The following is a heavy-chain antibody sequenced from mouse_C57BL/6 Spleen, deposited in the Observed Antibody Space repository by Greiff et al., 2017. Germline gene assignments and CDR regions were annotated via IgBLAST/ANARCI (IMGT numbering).Heavy chain of an antibody. V-gene: IGHV1-39*01. CDR3: AREGTRGGFAY. Sequence: EVKLVESGPELVKPGASVKISCKASGYSFTDYNMNWVKQSNGKSLEWIGVINPNYGTTSYNQKFKGKATLTVDQSSIAADMQLNRLTSEDSAVYYCAREGTRGGFAYWGQGTLVTVSA. CDR1: GYSFTDYN. D-gene: IGHD3-3*01. J-gene: IGHJ3*01. CDR2: INPNYGTT.